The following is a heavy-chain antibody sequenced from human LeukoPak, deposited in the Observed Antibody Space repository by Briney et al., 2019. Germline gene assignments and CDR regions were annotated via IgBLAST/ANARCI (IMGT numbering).Heavy chain of an antibody. J-gene: IGHJ4*02. Sequence: GGSLRLSCTASGFTFGDYAMSWVRLAPGKGLEWVGFIRSKAYGGTTEYAASVKGRFTISRDDSKSIAYLQMNSLKAEDTAVYYCTSGSYGGQGTLVTVSS. CDR2: IRSKAYGGTT. CDR1: GFTFGDYA. CDR3: TSGSY. V-gene: IGHV3-49*04. D-gene: IGHD1-26*01.